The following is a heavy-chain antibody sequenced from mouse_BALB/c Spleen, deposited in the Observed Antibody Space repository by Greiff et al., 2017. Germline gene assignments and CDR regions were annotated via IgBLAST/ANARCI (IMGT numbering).Heavy chain of an antibody. Sequence: VQLQQSGAELMKPGASVKISCKATGYTFSSYWIEWVKQRPGHGLEWIGEILPGSGSTNYNEKFKGKATFTADTSSNTAYMQLSSLTSEDSAVYYCASWGEYYYAMDYWGQGTSVTVSS. CDR3: ASWGEYYYAMDY. CDR1: GYTFSSYW. CDR2: ILPGSGST. V-gene: IGHV1-9*01. J-gene: IGHJ4*01.